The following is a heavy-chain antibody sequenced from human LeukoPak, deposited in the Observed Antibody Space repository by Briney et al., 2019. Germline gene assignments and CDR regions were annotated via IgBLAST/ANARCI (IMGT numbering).Heavy chain of an antibody. D-gene: IGHD6-19*01. CDR1: GGSISSYY. Sequence: SETLSLTCTVSGGSISSYYWSWIRQPPGKGLEWIGYIYYSGSTNYNPSLKSRVTISVDTSKNQFSLKLSSVTAADTAVYYCARASDSSGWYEAHFDYWGQGTLVTVSS. V-gene: IGHV4-59*01. J-gene: IGHJ4*02. CDR3: ARASDSSGWYEAHFDY. CDR2: IYYSGST.